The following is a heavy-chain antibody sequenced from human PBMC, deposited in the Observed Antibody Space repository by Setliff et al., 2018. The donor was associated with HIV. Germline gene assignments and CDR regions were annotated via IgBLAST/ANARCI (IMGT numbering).Heavy chain of an antibody. J-gene: IGHJ4*02. V-gene: IGHV2-26*01. CDR2: IFSNDEK. CDR1: GFSLSNARMG. D-gene: IGHD5-18*01. CDR3: ARIWSDNYGYPDSFDY. Sequence: SGPTLVNPTATLTLTCTVSGFSLSNARMGVSWIRQPPGKALEWLAHIFSNDEKSYNTSLKSRLTISRDTSKSQVVLTMTKMDPVDTATYYCARIWSDNYGYPDSFDYWGQGTPGHRLL.